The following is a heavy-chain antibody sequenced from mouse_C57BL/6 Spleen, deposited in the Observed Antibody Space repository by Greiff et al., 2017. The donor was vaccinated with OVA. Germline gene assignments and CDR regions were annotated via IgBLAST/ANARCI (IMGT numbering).Heavy chain of an antibody. CDR1: GFNIKDDY. CDR3: TTGVTTSAY. D-gene: IGHD2-3*01. CDR2: IDPENGDT. Sequence: EVKLVESGAELVRPGASVKLSCTASGFNIKDDYMHWVKQRPEQGLEWIGWIDPENGDTEYASKFQGKATITADTSSNTAYLQLSSLTSEDTAVYYCTTGVTTSAYWGQGTLVTVSA. J-gene: IGHJ3*01. V-gene: IGHV14-4*01.